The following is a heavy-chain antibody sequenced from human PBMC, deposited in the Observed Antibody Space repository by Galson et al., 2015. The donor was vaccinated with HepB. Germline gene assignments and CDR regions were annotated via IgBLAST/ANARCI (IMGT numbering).Heavy chain of an antibody. V-gene: IGHV1-2*02. CDR3: ARDLGHCSSTSCYPQGY. Sequence: SVKVSCKASGYTFTGYYMHWVRQAPGQGLEWMGWINPNSGGTNYAQKFQGRVTMTRDTSISTAYMELSRLRSDDTAVYYCARDLGHCSSTSCYPQGYWGQGTLVTVSS. CDR2: INPNSGGT. J-gene: IGHJ4*02. D-gene: IGHD2-2*03. CDR1: GYTFTGYY.